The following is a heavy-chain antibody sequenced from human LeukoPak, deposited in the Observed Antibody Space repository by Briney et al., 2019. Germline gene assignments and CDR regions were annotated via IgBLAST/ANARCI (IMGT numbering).Heavy chain of an antibody. CDR2: ISSSGSTI. CDR3: ARVGYSYGQGGYFDY. J-gene: IGHJ4*02. D-gene: IGHD5-18*01. CDR1: GFTFSSYE. Sequence: PGGSLRLSCAASGFTFSSYEMNWVRQAPGKGLEWVSYISSSGSTIYYADSVKGRFTISRDNAKNSLYLQMNSLRAEDTAVYYCARVGYSYGQGGYFDYWGQGTLVTVSS. V-gene: IGHV3-48*03.